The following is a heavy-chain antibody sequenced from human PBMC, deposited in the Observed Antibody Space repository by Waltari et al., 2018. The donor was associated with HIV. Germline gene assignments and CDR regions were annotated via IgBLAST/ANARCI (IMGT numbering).Heavy chain of an antibody. V-gene: IGHV3-30*04. CDR1: GFTFSSYA. D-gene: IGHD6-19*01. J-gene: IGHJ4*02. Sequence: QVQLVESGGGVVQPGRSLRLSCAASGFTFSSYAMHWVRQVPGKGLEWGAVMSYDGSSRYYADSVKRRFTISRDNSMNTLYLQMNSLRAEDTAVYYCARDLTTVLYSSGWQWGQGTLVTVSS. CDR3: ARDLTTVLYSSGWQ. CDR2: MSYDGSSR.